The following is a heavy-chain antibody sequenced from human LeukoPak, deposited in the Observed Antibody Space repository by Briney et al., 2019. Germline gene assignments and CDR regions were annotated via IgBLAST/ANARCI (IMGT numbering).Heavy chain of an antibody. CDR2: INPSGGST. Sequence: ASVKVSCKASGGTFSSYAISWVRQAPGQGLEWMGIINPSGGSTSYAQEFQGRVTMTRNTSTSTVYMKLNSLRSEDTAVYYCASLPLAAAGNYYYGMDVWGQGTTVTVSS. J-gene: IGHJ6*02. V-gene: IGHV1-46*01. D-gene: IGHD6-13*01. CDR1: GGTFSSYA. CDR3: ASLPLAAAGNYYYGMDV.